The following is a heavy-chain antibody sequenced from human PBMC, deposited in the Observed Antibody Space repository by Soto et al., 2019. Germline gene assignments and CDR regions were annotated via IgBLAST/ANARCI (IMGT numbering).Heavy chain of an antibody. CDR1: AWTGSATSYH. CDR3: ERGSPYCADRSGTKLWFDP. Sequence: PSETLCPTCTGSAWTGSATSYHWNWIRHPPGPGLQWVGHLEHTGIIQHSPSYKSRALISLDTLKNPLYLWLSSVTVADTAVYYCERGSPYCADRSGTKLWFDPWGQGALVTVSS. CDR2: LEHTGII. V-gene: IGHV4-61*01. J-gene: IGHJ5*02. D-gene: IGHD1-7*01.